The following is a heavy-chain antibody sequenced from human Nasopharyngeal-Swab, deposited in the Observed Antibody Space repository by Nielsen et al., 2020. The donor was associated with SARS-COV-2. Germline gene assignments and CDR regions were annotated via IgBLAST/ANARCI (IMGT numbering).Heavy chain of an antibody. CDR3: ARGGGSSSWVDY. CDR1: GGSISSYY. CDR2: IYYSGST. D-gene: IGHD6-13*01. J-gene: IGHJ4*02. V-gene: IGHV4-59*01. Sequence: LETLSLTCTVSGGSISSYYWSWIRQPPGKGLEWIGYIYYSGSTNYNPSLKSRVTISVDTSKNQFSLKLSSVTAADTAVYYCARGGGSSSWVDYWGQGTLVTVSS.